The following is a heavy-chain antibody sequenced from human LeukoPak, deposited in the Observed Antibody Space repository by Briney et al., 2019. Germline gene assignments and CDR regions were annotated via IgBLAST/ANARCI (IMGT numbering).Heavy chain of an antibody. D-gene: IGHD3-16*01. V-gene: IGHV4-59*01. Sequence: GSLRLSCEASGFTFSAYAMTWIRQPPGKRLEWIGYIYYTGTTTYNPSLKSRVTISVDTSKNQFSLNLSSVTAADTAVYYCARRGGLNRGYWYFDLWGRGTLVTVSS. CDR2: IYYTGTT. CDR3: ARRGGLNRGYWYFDL. J-gene: IGHJ2*01. CDR1: GFTFSAYA.